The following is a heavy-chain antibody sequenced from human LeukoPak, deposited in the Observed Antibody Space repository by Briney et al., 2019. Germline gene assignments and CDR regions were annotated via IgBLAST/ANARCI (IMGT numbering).Heavy chain of an antibody. D-gene: IGHD4-17*01. CDR2: IYYSGST. J-gene: IGHJ4*02. Sequence: PSETLSLTCTVSGVSISSYYWSWIRQPPGKGLEWIGDIYYSGSTNYNPSLKSRVTISVDTSKNQFSLKLSSVTAADTAVYYCASVRYGDCFDYWGQGTLVTVSS. CDR3: ASVRYGDCFDY. CDR1: GVSISSYY. V-gene: IGHV4-59*01.